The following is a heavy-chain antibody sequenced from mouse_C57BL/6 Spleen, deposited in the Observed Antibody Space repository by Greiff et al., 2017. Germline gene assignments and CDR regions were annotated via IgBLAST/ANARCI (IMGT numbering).Heavy chain of an antibody. CDR3: ARNYGSSYWFAY. CDR1: GYTFTSYW. D-gene: IGHD1-1*01. CDR2: IDPSDSET. V-gene: IGHV1-52*01. Sequence: QVQLQQPGAELVRPGSSVKLSCKASGYTFTSYWMHWVKQRPIQGLEWIGNIDPSDSETHYNQKFKDKATLTVDKSSSTAYMQLSSLTSEDSAVYCCARNYGSSYWFAYWGQGTLVTVSA. J-gene: IGHJ3*01.